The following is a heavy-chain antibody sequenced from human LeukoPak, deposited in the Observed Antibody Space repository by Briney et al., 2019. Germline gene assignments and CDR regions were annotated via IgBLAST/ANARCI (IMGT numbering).Heavy chain of an antibody. Sequence: SETLSLTCAVYGGSFSGYYWSWIRQPPGKGLEWIGEINHSGSTNYNPSLKSRVTISVDTSKNQFSLKLSSVTAADTAVYYCARSAWNFDYWGQGTLVTVSS. V-gene: IGHV4-34*01. CDR2: INHSGST. CDR1: GGSFSGYY. J-gene: IGHJ4*02. D-gene: IGHD1-1*01. CDR3: ARSAWNFDY.